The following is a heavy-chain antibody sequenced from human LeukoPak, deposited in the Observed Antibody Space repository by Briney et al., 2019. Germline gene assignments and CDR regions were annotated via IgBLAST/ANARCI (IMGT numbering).Heavy chain of an antibody. V-gene: IGHV3-48*01. CDR3: ARDTGRGNYFDY. CDR1: GFTFSSYS. J-gene: IGHJ4*02. Sequence: GGSLRLSCAASGFTFSSYSMNWVRQAPGKGLEWVSYISSSSSTIYYADSVKGRFTISRDNAKNSPYLQMNSLRAEDTAVYYCARDTGRGNYFDYWAREPWSPSPQ. D-gene: IGHD1-14*01. CDR2: ISSSSSTI.